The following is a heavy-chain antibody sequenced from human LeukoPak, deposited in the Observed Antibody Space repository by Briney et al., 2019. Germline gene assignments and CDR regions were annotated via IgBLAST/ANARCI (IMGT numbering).Heavy chain of an antibody. CDR1: GYCFSSDW. J-gene: IGHJ2*01. Sequence: GESLQISCKGFGYCFSSDWIGWARQLPGKGLEWMGIIYPGDSDTRYSPSFQGQVTISADKSISTAYLQWSRLQASDTDIYYCGRHDVAGGSTNWFFDLWGRGTLVTVSS. V-gene: IGHV5-51*01. D-gene: IGHD6-19*01. CDR3: GRHDVAGGSTNWFFDL. CDR2: IYPGDSDT.